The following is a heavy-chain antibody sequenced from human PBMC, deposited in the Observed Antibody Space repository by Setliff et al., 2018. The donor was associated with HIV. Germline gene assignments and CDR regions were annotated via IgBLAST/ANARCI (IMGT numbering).Heavy chain of an antibody. CDR3: ASAGPYCGDDCPYNWLTP. Sequence: SETLSLTCTVSSDSISSSYWAWIRQPPGQGLEWIGYVHHSGSTKYNASLRSRVTMSVDTSKNLFSLTLRSVTAADTAVYYCASAGPYCGDDCPYNWLTPWGQGTLVTVSS. J-gene: IGHJ5*02. CDR1: SDSISSSY. CDR2: VHHSGST. V-gene: IGHV4-59*01. D-gene: IGHD2-21*02.